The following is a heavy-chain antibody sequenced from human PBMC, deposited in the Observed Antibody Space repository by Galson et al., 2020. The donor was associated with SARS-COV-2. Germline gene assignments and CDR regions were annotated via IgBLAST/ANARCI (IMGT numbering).Heavy chain of an antibody. D-gene: IGHD3-10*01. J-gene: IGHJ4*01. CDR2: VKSKRDGETR. CDR3: ATDDAAAGSGECDY. Sequence: GGSLRLSCAASGFSFSDAWMSWVRRAPGQGLEWVGRVKSKRDGETREYAASVKGRFTVSRDDSKNTLYLQMNSLRSEDTGVYYCATDDAAAGSGECDYWGHGTLVTVSS. CDR1: GFSFSDAW. V-gene: IGHV3-15*01.